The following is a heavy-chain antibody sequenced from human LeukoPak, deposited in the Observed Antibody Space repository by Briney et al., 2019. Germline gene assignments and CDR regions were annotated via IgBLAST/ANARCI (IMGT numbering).Heavy chain of an antibody. V-gene: IGHV4-39*01. J-gene: IGHJ6*02. CDR3: ARLDGYSYGRDYYYYGMDV. CDR1: GVSISSSSYY. Sequence: PSEILSLTCTVSGVSISSSSYYWGWIRQPPGKGLEWIGSIYYSGSTYYNPSLKSRVTISVDTSKNQFSLKLSSVTAADTAAYYCARLDGYSYGRDYYYYGMDVWGQGTTVTVSS. D-gene: IGHD5-18*01. CDR2: IYYSGST.